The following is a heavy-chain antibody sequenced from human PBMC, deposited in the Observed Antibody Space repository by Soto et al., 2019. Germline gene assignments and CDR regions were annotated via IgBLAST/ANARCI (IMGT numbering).Heavy chain of an antibody. CDR1: GFTVSSNY. J-gene: IGHJ6*02. V-gene: IGHV3-53*01. Sequence: GGSMGLSCAASGFTVSSNYMSWVRQAPGKGLEWVSVIYSGGSTYYADSVKGRFTISRDNSKNTLYLQMNSLRAEDTAVYYCARDQAAYGMDVWGQGTTVTVSS. CDR2: IYSGGST. D-gene: IGHD6-25*01. CDR3: ARDQAAYGMDV.